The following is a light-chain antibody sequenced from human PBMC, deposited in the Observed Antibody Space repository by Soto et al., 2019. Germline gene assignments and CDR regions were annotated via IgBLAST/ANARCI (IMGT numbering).Light chain of an antibody. CDR2: DAS. V-gene: IGKV1-5*01. CDR3: QQYNSYSGDT. CDR1: QSISSW. Sequence: DIQMTQSPSTLSASVGDRVTITCRASQSISSWLAWYQQKPGEAPKLLLYDASSLENGVPSRFTGSGSGTEFTLTISSLQPDDFATYYCQQYNSYSGDTFGQGTKLEIK. J-gene: IGKJ2*01.